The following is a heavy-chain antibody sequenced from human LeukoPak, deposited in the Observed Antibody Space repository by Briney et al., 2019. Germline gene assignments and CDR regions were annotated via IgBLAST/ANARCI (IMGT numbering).Heavy chain of an antibody. CDR1: GGSFSGYY. J-gene: IGHJ4*02. CDR2: INHRGST. D-gene: IGHD6-19*01. CDR3: ARTYSGGQGAYY. Sequence: SETLSLTCVVYGGSFSGYYWSWIRQSPGKGLEWFGEINHRGSTNYNPSLKRRVTISLDTSKNQFSLKLNSVTAADTAMYYCARTYSGGQGAYYWGQGTLVTVSS. V-gene: IGHV4-34*01.